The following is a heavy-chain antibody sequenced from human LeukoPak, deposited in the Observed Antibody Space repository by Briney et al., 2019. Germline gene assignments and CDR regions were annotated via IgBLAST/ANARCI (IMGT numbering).Heavy chain of an antibody. Sequence: GGSLRLSCAASGFTFSRYAMHWVRQAPGKGLEYVSAISSNGGSTYYANSVKGRFTISRDNSKNTLYLQMGSLRAEDMAVYYCARAGRAVAGTKSLYFDYWGQGTLVTVSS. CDR2: ISSNGGST. CDR3: ARAGRAVAGTKSLYFDY. V-gene: IGHV3-64*01. CDR1: GFTFSRYA. D-gene: IGHD6-19*01. J-gene: IGHJ4*02.